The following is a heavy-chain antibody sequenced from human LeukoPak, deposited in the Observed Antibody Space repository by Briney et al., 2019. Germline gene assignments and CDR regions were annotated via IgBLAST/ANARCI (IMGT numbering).Heavy chain of an antibody. CDR1: GFTFSSYS. V-gene: IGHV3-23*01. J-gene: IGHJ4*02. CDR2: ISGSGGST. D-gene: IGHD6-13*01. Sequence: GGSLRPSCAASGFTFSSYSMNWVRQAPGKGLEWVSAISGSGGSTYYADSVKGRFTISRDNSKNTLYLQMNSLRAEDTAVYYCAKDRAAAGTGGVWKDRRVRTGFDYWGQGTLVTVSS. CDR3: AKDRAAAGTGGVWKDRRVRTGFDY.